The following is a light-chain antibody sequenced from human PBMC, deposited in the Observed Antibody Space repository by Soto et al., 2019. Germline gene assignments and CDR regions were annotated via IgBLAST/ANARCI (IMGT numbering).Light chain of an antibody. Sequence: QSALTQPASVSGSPGQSITISCTGTSSDVGGYNYVSWYQQHPGKAPKLMIYEVSNRPSWVSNRFSGSKSGNTASLTISGLQAEDEADYYCSSYTSSSTLEVFGGGTKLPVL. J-gene: IGLJ3*02. CDR2: EVS. CDR1: SSDVGGYNY. V-gene: IGLV2-14*01. CDR3: SSYTSSSTLEV.